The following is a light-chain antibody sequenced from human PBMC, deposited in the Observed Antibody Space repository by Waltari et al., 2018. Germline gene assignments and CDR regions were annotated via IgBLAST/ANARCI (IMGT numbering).Light chain of an antibody. CDR2: QVS. V-gene: IGKV2-30*02. CDR1: QSLVHSNGNTY. CDR3: GQGAHLPYS. J-gene: IGKJ2*03. Sequence: DVVMTQSPLSLPLTPGQPASISCRSSQSLVHSNGNTYLSWYQQKPGQPPRLLIYQVSNRYSGVPDRFSGSGAGTDFTLKISRVEAEDVGVYYCGQGAHLPYSFGQGTKVEIK.